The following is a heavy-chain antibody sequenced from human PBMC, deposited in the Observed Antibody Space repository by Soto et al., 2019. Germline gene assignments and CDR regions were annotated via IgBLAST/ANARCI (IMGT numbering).Heavy chain of an antibody. CDR1: GFTFSSYG. J-gene: IGHJ5*02. V-gene: IGHV3-33*01. Sequence: GGSLRLSCAASGFTFSSYGMHWVRQAPGKGLEWVAVIWYDGSNKYYADSVKGRFTISRDNSKNTLYLQMNSLRAEDTAVYYCARGYGDASGQRNYDILTGYYIHWFDPWGQGTLVTVSS. D-gene: IGHD3-9*01. CDR2: IWYDGSNK. CDR3: ARGYGDASGQRNYDILTGYYIHWFDP.